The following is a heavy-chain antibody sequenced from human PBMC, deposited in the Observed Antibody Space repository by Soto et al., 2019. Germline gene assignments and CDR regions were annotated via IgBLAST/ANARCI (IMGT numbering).Heavy chain of an antibody. CDR3: ESMVRGVIGYYYYYMDV. CDR2: ISAYNGNT. CDR1: GYTFTSYG. V-gene: IGHV1-18*01. D-gene: IGHD3-10*01. Sequence: ASVKVSCKASGYTFTSYGISWVRQAPGQGLEWMGWISAYNGNTNYAQKLQGRVTMTTDTSTSTAYMELRSLRSDDTAVYYCESMVRGVIGYYYYYMDVWGKGTTVTVSS. J-gene: IGHJ6*03.